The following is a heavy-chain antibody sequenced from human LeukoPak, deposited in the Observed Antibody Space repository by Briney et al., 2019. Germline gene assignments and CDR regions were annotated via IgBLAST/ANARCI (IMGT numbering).Heavy chain of an antibody. CDR2: ISYDGSNK. Sequence: GGSPRLSCAASGFTFSSYAMHWVRQAPGKGLEWVAVISYDGSNKYYADSVKGRFTISRDNSKNTLYLQMNSLRAEDTAVYYCARECSGGSCWDAFDIWGQGTMVTVSS. CDR1: GFTFSSYA. CDR3: ARECSGGSCWDAFDI. D-gene: IGHD2-15*01. V-gene: IGHV3-30-3*01. J-gene: IGHJ3*02.